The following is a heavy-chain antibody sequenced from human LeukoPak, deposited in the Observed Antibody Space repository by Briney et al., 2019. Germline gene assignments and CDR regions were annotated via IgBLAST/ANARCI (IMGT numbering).Heavy chain of an antibody. V-gene: IGHV3-21*01. Sequence: GGSLRLSCAASGFTFDDYGMSWVRQAPGKGLEWVSSISSSSSYIYYADSVKGRFTISRDNAKNSLYLQMNSLRAEDTAVYYCATGDYGAFDFWGQGTMVTVSS. CDR3: ATGDYGAFDF. J-gene: IGHJ3*01. D-gene: IGHD4-17*01. CDR1: GFTFDDYG. CDR2: ISSSSSYI.